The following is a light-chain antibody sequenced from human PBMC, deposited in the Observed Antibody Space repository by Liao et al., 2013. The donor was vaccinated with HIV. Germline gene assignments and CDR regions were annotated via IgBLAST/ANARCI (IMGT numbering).Light chain of an antibody. CDR3: QAWDSSTNYV. CDR2: QDT. CDR1: KLGDKY. J-gene: IGLJ1*01. V-gene: IGLV3-1*01. Sequence: SYELTQPPSVSVSPGQTATITCSGDKLGDKYASWYQQRPGQSPILVIYQDTKRPSGISDRFSGSNSGNTATLTISGTQALDEADYYCQAWDSSTNYVFRTGTQVTVL.